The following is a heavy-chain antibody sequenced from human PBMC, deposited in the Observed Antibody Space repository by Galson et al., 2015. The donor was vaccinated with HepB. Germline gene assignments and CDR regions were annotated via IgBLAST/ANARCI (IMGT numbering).Heavy chain of an antibody. CDR1: GGTFSSYA. V-gene: IGHV1-69*13. CDR2: IIPIFGTA. D-gene: IGHD3-22*01. J-gene: IGHJ6*02. CDR3: ARARDSSGYRYYYYYGMDV. Sequence: SVKVSCKASGGTFSSYAISWVRQAPGQGLEWMGGIIPIFGTANYAQKFQGRVTITADESTSTAYMELSSLRSEDTAVYYCARARDSSGYRYYYYYGMDVWGQGTTVTVSS.